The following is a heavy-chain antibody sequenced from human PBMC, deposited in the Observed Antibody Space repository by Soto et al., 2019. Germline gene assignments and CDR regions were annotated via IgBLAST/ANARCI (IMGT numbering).Heavy chain of an antibody. J-gene: IGHJ3*02. Sequence: GGSLRLSCAASVFTFSSYSMNWVRQAPGKGLEWVSSISSSSSYIYYADSVKGRFTISRDNAKNSLYLQMNSLRAEDTAVYYCARDGDYVWGSYRWSDAFDIWGQGTMVTVSS. V-gene: IGHV3-21*01. D-gene: IGHD3-16*02. CDR2: ISSSSSYI. CDR3: ARDGDYVWGSYRWSDAFDI. CDR1: VFTFSSYS.